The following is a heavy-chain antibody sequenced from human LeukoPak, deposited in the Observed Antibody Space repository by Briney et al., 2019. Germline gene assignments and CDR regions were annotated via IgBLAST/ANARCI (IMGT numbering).Heavy chain of an antibody. CDR2: ISAYNGNT. CDR3: ARGGVTIFGVVTTIDY. J-gene: IGHJ4*02. D-gene: IGHD3-3*01. Sequence: ASVKVSCKASGYTFTSYGISWVRQAPGQGLEWMGWISAYNGNTNYAQKLQGRVTMTTDTSTSIAYMELRSLRSDDTAVYYRARGGVTIFGVVTTIDYWGQGTLVTVSS. CDR1: GYTFTSYG. V-gene: IGHV1-18*01.